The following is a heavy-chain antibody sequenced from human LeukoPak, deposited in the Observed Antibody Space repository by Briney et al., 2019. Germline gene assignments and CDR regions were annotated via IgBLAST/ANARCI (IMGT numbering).Heavy chain of an antibody. Sequence: SETLSLTCTVSGGSISSYYWSWIRQPPGKGLEWIGYIYYSGSTNYNPSLKSRVTISVDTSKNQFSLKLSSVTAADTAVYYCARDPGDYWGQGTLVTVSS. D-gene: IGHD7-27*01. CDR3: ARDPGDY. CDR1: GGSISSYY. CDR2: IYYSGST. V-gene: IGHV4-59*01. J-gene: IGHJ4*02.